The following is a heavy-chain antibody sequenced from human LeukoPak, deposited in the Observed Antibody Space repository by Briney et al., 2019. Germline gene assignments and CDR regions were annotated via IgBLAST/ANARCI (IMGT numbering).Heavy chain of an antibody. D-gene: IGHD3-16*01. CDR2: INPNSAGT. CDR1: GSTFTNFG. J-gene: IGHJ5*02. V-gene: IGHV1-18*01. CDR3: ARDIKRSRARWENLGIDP. Sequence: GASVKVACKASGSTFTNFGISWVRQAPGQGLEWMGWINPNSAGTNYAQKVQGRVTMTADASTSTTYMELRSLRSDDTAVYYCARDIKRSRARWENLGIDPWGQGTLVTVSS.